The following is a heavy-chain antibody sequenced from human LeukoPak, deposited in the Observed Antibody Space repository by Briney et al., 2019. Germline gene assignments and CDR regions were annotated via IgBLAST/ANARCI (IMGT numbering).Heavy chain of an antibody. Sequence: SETLSLTRTVSGGSISNSGHYWGWIRQPPGKGLEWIGSIYYSGSTYYSPSLKSRVTISVDTSKNQFSLKLSFVTAADTAVYYCARDLGRGSMDVWGLGTTVTVSS. CDR3: ARDLGRGSMDV. CDR2: IYYSGST. CDR1: GGSISNSGHY. V-gene: IGHV4-39*07. D-gene: IGHD1-26*01. J-gene: IGHJ6*02.